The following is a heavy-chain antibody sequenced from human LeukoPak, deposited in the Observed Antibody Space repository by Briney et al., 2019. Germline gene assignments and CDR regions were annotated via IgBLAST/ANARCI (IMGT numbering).Heavy chain of an antibody. V-gene: IGHV4-59*08. J-gene: IGHJ4*02. Sequence: KASETLSLTCTVSGGPISCYYWSWIRQPPGKGLEWIGYIYYSGSTKYNPSLKSRVTMTVDTSKNQFSLKLSSVIAADTAVYYCARHRGSGSPYFDYWGQGTLVTVSS. CDR3: ARHRGSGSPYFDY. CDR2: IYYSGST. CDR1: GGPISCYY. D-gene: IGHD3-10*01.